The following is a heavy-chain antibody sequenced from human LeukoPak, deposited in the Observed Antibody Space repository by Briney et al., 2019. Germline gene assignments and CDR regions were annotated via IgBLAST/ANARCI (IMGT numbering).Heavy chain of an antibody. V-gene: IGHV4-34*01. J-gene: IGHJ4*02. CDR1: GGSFSGKY. CDR3: ARDLMA. D-gene: IGHD5-24*01. CDR2: ITHSGST. Sequence: SETLSLTCAVYGGSFSGKYWTWIRQPPGKGLEWIGEITHSGSTYYNPSLKSRVTISVDTSKNQFSLKLNSVTAADTAVYYCARDLMAWGQGTLVTVSS.